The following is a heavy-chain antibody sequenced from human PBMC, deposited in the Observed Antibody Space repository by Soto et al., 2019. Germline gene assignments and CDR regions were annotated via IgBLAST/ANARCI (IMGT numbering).Heavy chain of an antibody. V-gene: IGHV4-31*03. CDR2: IYYSGST. J-gene: IGHJ4*02. D-gene: IGHD3-22*01. CDR1: GGSISSGGYY. CDR3: ARVRNSGYYYRPICLDY. Sequence: PSETLSLTCTVSGGSISSGGYYWSWIRQHPGKGLEWIGYIYYSGSTYYNPSLKSRVTISVDTSKNQFSLKLSSVTAADTAVYDCARVRNSGYYYRPICLDYWGQGTLVTVSA.